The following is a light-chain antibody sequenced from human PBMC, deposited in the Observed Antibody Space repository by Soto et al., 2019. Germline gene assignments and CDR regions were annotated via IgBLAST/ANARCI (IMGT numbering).Light chain of an antibody. CDR1: QSVTSN. CDR2: DAD. CDR3: KQYHDWYA. V-gene: IGKV3-15*01. Sequence: PGDSATLSCRASQSVTSNLAWYQQKPGQPPRLLIYDADTRATGVPARFSGSGSGTEFALTISSLQSEDSAVYFCKQYHDWYAFGQGTKLEI. J-gene: IGKJ2*01.